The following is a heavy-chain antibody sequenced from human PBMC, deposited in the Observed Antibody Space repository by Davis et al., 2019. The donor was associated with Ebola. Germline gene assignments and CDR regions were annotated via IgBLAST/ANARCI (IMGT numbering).Heavy chain of an antibody. J-gene: IGHJ6*02. V-gene: IGHV1-24*01. CDR3: ARLAGGLYYYGMDV. CDR1: GYTLTELS. CDR2: FDPEDGET. D-gene: IGHD6-19*01. Sequence: ASVKVSCKVSGYTLTELSMHWVRQAPGKGLEWMGGFDPEDGETIYAQKFQGRVTMTEDTSTDTAYMELSSLRSEDTAVYYCARLAGGLYYYGMDVWGQGTTVTVSS.